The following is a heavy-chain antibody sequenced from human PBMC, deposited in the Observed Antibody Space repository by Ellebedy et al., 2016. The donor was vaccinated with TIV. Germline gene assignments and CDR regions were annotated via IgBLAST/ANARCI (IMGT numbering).Heavy chain of an antibody. D-gene: IGHD2-21*01. Sequence: GGSLRLXXAGSGFMFRSYWMSWIRQAPGKGLEWVGHINQDGSETYYVDSVKGRFTISRDNAKSSLFLQMNSLRAEDTAVYYCARAAHFYSYGLDVWGQGTTVTVSS. V-gene: IGHV3-7*01. J-gene: IGHJ6*02. CDR1: GFMFRSYW. CDR3: ARAAHFYSYGLDV. CDR2: INQDGSET.